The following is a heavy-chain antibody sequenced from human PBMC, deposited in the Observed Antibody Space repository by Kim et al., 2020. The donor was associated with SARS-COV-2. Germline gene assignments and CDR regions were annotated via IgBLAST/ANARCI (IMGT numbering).Heavy chain of an antibody. Sequence: YTDSVKCHFTISRDNAKYSLYLQMNSLRAEDTAMYYCVRDNWIASPGYYDPWGQGTLVTVSS. CDR3: VRDNWIASPGYYDP. D-gene: IGHD3-9*01. V-gene: IGHV3-11*06. J-gene: IGHJ5*02.